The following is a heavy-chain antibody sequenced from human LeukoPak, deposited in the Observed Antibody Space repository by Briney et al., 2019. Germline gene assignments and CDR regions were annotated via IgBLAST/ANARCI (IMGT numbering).Heavy chain of an antibody. J-gene: IGHJ3*02. D-gene: IGHD3-22*01. V-gene: IGHV3-30*18. CDR2: ISYDGSNK. CDR3: AKGNSGYYNDAFDI. CDR1: GGTFSSYG. Sequence: SCKASGGTFSSYGMHWVRQAPGKGLEWVAVISYDGSNKYYADSVKGRFTISRDNSKNTLYLQMNSLRAEDTAVYYCAKGNSGYYNDAFDIWGQGTMVTVSS.